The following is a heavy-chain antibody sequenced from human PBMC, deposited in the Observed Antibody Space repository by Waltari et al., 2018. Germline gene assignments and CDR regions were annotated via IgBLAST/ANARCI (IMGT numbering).Heavy chain of an antibody. CDR1: GFTFSSYS. CDR3: ARARALEPPDY. V-gene: IGHV3-21*01. J-gene: IGHJ4*02. CDR2: ISRSSSDS. Sequence: EVQLVESGGGLVKPGGSLRLSCAASGFTFSSYSMNWVRQAAGEGVGWVSTISRSSSDSDYADSVKGRFTISRDNAKNSLYLQMNSLRAEDTAVYYCARARALEPPDYWGQGTLVTVSS.